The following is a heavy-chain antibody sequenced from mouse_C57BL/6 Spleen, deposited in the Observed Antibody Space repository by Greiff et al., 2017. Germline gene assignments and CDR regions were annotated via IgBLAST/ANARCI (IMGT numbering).Heavy chain of an antibody. CDR3: ARQGYGSSFYFDY. CDR2: ISSGGSYT. D-gene: IGHD1-1*01. CDR1: GFTFSSYG. J-gene: IGHJ2*01. V-gene: IGHV5-6*01. Sequence: VQLQQSGGDLVKPGGSLKLSCAASGFTFSSYGMSWVRQTPDKRLEWVATISSGGSYTYYPDSVKGRFTISRDNAKNTLYLQMSSLKSEDTAMYYCARQGYGSSFYFDYWGQGTTLTVSS.